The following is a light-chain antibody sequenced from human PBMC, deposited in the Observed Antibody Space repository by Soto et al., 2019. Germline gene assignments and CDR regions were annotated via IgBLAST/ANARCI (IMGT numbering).Light chain of an antibody. J-gene: IGKJ2*01. CDR2: GAS. Sequence: EIVMTQSPATLSVSPGERATLSCRASQSVSSNLAWYQQKPGQAPRLLIHGASTRATGIPARFSGSGSGTEFTLTISSLQSEDFAVYYCQQYNNWPYTFGQGTQLEIK. CDR1: QSVSSN. CDR3: QQYNNWPYT. V-gene: IGKV3-15*01.